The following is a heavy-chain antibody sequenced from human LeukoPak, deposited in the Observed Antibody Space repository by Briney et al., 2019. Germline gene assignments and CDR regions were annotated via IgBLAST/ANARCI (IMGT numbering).Heavy chain of an antibody. V-gene: IGHV4-31*03. Sequence: SETLSLTCTVSGVSISSGGYYWSWIRQHPGKGLEWIGYIYYSGSTYYNPSLKSRVTISVDTSKNRFSLKLSSVTAADTAVYYCARDLMGYYADVYYGMDVWGQGTTVTVSS. CDR3: ARDLMGYYADVYYGMDV. D-gene: IGHD2-2*01. J-gene: IGHJ6*02. CDR1: GVSISSGGYY. CDR2: IYYSGST.